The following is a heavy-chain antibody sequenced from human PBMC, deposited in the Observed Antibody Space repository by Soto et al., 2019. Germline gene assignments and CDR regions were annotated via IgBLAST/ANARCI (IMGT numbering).Heavy chain of an antibody. CDR1: GFTFSSYW. CDR3: ARDNPGGEFERGMDV. D-gene: IGHD3-10*01. V-gene: IGHV3-7*03. CDR2: IKQDGSEK. Sequence: GGSLRLSCAASGFTFSSYWMSWVRQAPGKGLEWVANIKQDGSEKYYVDSVKGRFTISRDNAKNSLYLQRYSLRAEDTAVYSCARDNPGGEFERGMDVWGQGATATVSS. J-gene: IGHJ6*02.